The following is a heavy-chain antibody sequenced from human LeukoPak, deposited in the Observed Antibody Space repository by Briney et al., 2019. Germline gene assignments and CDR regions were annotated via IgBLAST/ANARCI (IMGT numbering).Heavy chain of an antibody. CDR3: AKDLHYGSGPKYYFDY. CDR2: ISGSGGST. J-gene: IGHJ4*02. CDR1: GFTFSSYA. Sequence: GGSLRLSCAASGFTFSSYAMSWVRQAPGKGLEWVSAISGSGGSTYYADSVKGRFTISRDNSKNTLYLQMNSLRAEDTAVYYCAKDLHYGSGPKYYFDYWGQGTLVTVSS. V-gene: IGHV3-23*01. D-gene: IGHD3-10*01.